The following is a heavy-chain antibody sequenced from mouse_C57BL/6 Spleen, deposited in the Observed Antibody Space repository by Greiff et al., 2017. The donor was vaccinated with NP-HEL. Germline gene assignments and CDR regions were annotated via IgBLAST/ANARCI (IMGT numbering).Heavy chain of an antibody. Sequence: VQLQQSGPELVKPGASVKISCKASGYTFTDYYMNWVKQSHGKSLEWIGDINPNNGGTSYNQKFKGKATLTVDKSSSTAYMELRSLTSVDSAVYYCARCETGFAYWGQGTLVTVSA. V-gene: IGHV1-26*01. CDR2: INPNNGGT. CDR3: ARCETGFAY. J-gene: IGHJ3*01. CDR1: GYTFTDYY.